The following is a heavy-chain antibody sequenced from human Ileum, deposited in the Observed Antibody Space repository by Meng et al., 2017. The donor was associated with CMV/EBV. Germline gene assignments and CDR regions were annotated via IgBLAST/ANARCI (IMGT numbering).Heavy chain of an antibody. Sequence: SETLSLTCTVSGGSVSSGSYYWSWIRQPPGKGLEWFGYIYYSGSTNYNPSLKSRVTISVDTSKNQFSLKLSSVTAADTAVYYCARETYCSSTSCSYDAFDIWGQGTMVTVSS. V-gene: IGHV4-61*01. CDR3: ARETYCSSTSCSYDAFDI. J-gene: IGHJ3*02. CDR1: GGSVSSGSYY. D-gene: IGHD2-2*01. CDR2: IYYSGST.